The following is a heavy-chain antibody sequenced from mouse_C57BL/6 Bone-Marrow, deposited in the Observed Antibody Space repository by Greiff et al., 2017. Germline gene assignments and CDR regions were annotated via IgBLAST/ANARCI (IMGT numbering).Heavy chain of an antibody. J-gene: IGHJ3*01. CDR3: TTLKLAWFAY. V-gene: IGHV14-4*01. CDR2: IDPENGDT. CDR1: GFNIKDDY. Sequence: VQLKESGAELVRPGASVKLSCTASGFNIKDDYMHWVKQRPEQGLEWIGWIDPENGDTEYASKFQGKATITADTSSNTAYLQLSSLTSEDTAVYYCTTLKLAWFAYWGHGTLVTVSA.